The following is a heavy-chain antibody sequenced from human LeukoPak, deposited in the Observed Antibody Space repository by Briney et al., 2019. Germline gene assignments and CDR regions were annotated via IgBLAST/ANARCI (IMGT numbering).Heavy chain of an antibody. CDR1: GGFLTSNSYY. Sequence: SETLSLTCTASGGFLTSNSYYCDWIRQPPGKGLEWIGGVYYSGSTYYNPSLKSRVTISVDTSKNQCSLRLTSVTAADTAVYYCARHYGPWGQGTLVTVSS. D-gene: IGHD3-10*01. V-gene: IGHV4-39*01. J-gene: IGHJ5*02. CDR2: VYYSGST. CDR3: ARHYGP.